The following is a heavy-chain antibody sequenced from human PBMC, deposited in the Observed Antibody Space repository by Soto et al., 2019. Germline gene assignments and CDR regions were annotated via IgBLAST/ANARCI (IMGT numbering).Heavy chain of an antibody. CDR1: GYSFTSYW. J-gene: IGHJ3*02. CDR3: ASNHYDSRGYSPDAYDI. V-gene: IGHV5-51*01. Sequence: GETLKISCQCSGYSFTSYWIGWVRQMPGKGLEWMGIIYPGDSGTRYSPSFQGQVTISADKSISTAYLQWSSLKASDTAMYYCASNHYDSRGYSPDAYDIWGQGIMVTVS. D-gene: IGHD3-22*01. CDR2: IYPGDSGT.